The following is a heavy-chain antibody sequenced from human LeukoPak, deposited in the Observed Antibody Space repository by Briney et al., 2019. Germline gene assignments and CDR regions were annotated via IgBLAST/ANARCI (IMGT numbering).Heavy chain of an antibody. CDR1: GGSFSGYY. D-gene: IGHD2-15*01. J-gene: IGHJ4*02. V-gene: IGHV4-34*01. CDR3: AREGVVGAYGHFDY. CDR2: INHSGST. Sequence: SETLSLTCAVYGGSFSGYYWSWIRQPPGKALECIGEINHSGSTNYNPSLKSRVTISVDTSKNQFSLKLSSVTAADTAVYYCAREGVVGAYGHFDYWGQGTLVTVSS.